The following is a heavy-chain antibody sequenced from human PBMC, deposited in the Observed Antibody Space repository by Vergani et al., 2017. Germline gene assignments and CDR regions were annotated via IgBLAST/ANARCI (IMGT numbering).Heavy chain of an antibody. CDR1: GYTFTSYG. Sequence: QVQLVQSGAEVKKPGASVKVSCKASGYTFTSYGISWVRQAPGQGLEWMGWISAYNGNTNYAQKLQGRVTMTTDTSTRTAYMELRSLRSDDTAVYYCARDQISEGWYPSPLDVWGKGTTVTVSS. CDR3: ARDQISEGWYPSPLDV. CDR2: ISAYNGNT. D-gene: IGHD6-19*01. J-gene: IGHJ6*04. V-gene: IGHV1-18*01.